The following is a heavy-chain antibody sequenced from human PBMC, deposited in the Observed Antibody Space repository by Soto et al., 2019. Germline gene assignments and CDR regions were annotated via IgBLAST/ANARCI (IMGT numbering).Heavy chain of an antibody. V-gene: IGHV3-30*18. Sequence: GGSLRLSCAASGFTFSSYGMHWVRQAPGKGLEWVAVISYDGSNKYYADSVKGRFTISRDNSKNTLYLQMNSLRAEDTAVYYCAKDVAAAGDDWSWFDPWGQGTLVTVSS. J-gene: IGHJ5*02. D-gene: IGHD6-13*01. CDR1: GFTFSSYG. CDR2: ISYDGSNK. CDR3: AKDVAAAGDDWSWFDP.